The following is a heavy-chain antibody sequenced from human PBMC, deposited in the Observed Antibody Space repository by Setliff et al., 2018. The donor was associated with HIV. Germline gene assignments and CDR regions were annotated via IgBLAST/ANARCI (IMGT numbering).Heavy chain of an antibody. V-gene: IGHV4-30-4*08. D-gene: IGHD5-12*01. CDR2: IHYKGNI. J-gene: IGHJ3*02. Sequence: PSETLSLTCTVSGDSIISGDYYWSWIRQSPGKGLEWIGHIHYKGNIDYNASLKSRLAISSDTSKNQFSLNLSSVIAADTAVYYCARAEMATIVAFDIWGQGTMVTVSS. CDR3: ARAEMATIVAFDI. CDR1: GDSIISGDYY.